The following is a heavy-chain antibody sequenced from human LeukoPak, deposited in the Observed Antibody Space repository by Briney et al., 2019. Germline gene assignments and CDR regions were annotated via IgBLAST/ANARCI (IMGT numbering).Heavy chain of an antibody. J-gene: IGHJ6*03. CDR1: GFTLSSNY. D-gene: IGHD2-2*01. CDR2: IYSGGGT. Sequence: GGSLRLSCAASGFTLSSNYMSWVRQAPGKGLERVSVIYSGGGTYYADSVKGRFTISRDNSKNTLYLQMNSLRAEDTAVYYCAKDGGYCSSTSCHRHSYYYYMDVWGKGTTGTVS. V-gene: IGHV3-66*01. CDR3: AKDGGYCSSTSCHRHSYYYYMDV.